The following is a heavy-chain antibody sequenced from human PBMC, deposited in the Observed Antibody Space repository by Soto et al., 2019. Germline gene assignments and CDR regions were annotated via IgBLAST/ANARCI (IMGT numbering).Heavy chain of an antibody. CDR1: GLSFSTHS. Sequence: SGGSLRLSCTPSGLSFSTHSMNWVRRAPGKGLEWVSSISSSSYYIYYADSVKGRFTISRDNAKNTLFLQMNSLRADDTAVYYCARNRDPSSKTHGMDVWGQGTTVTVSS. CDR3: ARNRDPSSKTHGMDV. CDR2: ISSSSYYI. V-gene: IGHV3-21*06. J-gene: IGHJ6*02.